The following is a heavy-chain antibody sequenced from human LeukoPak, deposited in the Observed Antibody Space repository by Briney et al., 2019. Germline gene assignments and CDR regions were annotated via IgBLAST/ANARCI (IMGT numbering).Heavy chain of an antibody. Sequence: GGSLRLSCAASGFTFSSYGMSWVRQAPGKGLEWVSAISGSGGSTYYADSVKGRFTISRDNSKNMLYLQMNSLRAEDTAVYYCAKDLGGYDILTGSWFDPWGQGTLVTVSS. D-gene: IGHD3-9*01. J-gene: IGHJ5*02. CDR2: ISGSGGST. CDR1: GFTFSSYG. CDR3: AKDLGGYDILTGSWFDP. V-gene: IGHV3-23*01.